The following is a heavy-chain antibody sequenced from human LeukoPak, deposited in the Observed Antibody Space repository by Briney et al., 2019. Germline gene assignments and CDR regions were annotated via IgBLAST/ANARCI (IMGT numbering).Heavy chain of an antibody. V-gene: IGHV3-7*01. CDR3: ARDRRAVAGKYYSDY. D-gene: IGHD6-19*01. CDR2: IKQDGSEK. Sequence: GGSLRLSCAASGFTFSGYWMSWVRQAPGKGLEWVANIKQDGSEKYYVDSVKGRFTISRDNAQNSLYLQMNSLRAEDTAVYYCARDRRAVAGKYYSDYWGQGTLVTVSS. CDR1: GFTFSGYW. J-gene: IGHJ4*02.